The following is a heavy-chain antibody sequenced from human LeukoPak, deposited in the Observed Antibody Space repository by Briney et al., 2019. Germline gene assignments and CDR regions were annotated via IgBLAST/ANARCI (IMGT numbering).Heavy chain of an antibody. CDR1: GDGFTDFW. Sequence: GQPLKISCQGSGDGFTDFWIAWVRRKPGKGLEWMGVIYPKDSDTKYSQSFQGQVTISADKSIATVYLQWSSLEASDTAMYYCARRRITRFDSWGQGSLVTVSS. J-gene: IGHJ5*01. V-gene: IGHV5-51*01. CDR3: ARRRITRFDS. D-gene: IGHD1-14*01. CDR2: IYPKDSDT.